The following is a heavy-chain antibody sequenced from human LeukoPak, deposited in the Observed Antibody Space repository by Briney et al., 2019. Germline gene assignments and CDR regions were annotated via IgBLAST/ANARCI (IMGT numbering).Heavy chain of an antibody. CDR3: ARDSIAVAGFDY. V-gene: IGHV1-2*02. J-gene: IGHJ4*02. CDR1: GYTFTGYY. Sequence: ASVKVSCKASGYTFTGYYMHWVRQAPGQGLEWMGWINPNSGGTNYAQKFQGRVTMTRDTSISTAFMELSRLRSDDTAVYYCARDSIAVAGFDYWGQGTLVTVSS. CDR2: INPNSGGT. D-gene: IGHD6-19*01.